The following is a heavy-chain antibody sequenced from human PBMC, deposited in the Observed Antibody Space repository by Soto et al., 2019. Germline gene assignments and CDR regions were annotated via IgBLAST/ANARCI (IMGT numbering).Heavy chain of an antibody. V-gene: IGHV3-74*01. CDR1: GFTFSSYW. CDR2: INSDGGSGT. CDR3: ARGATDGTFPWLDP. Sequence: EVPLVESGGGLVQPGGSLRLSCAASGFTFSSYWMHWVRQAPGKGLVWVSRINSDGGSGTSYAGSVKGRFTISRDNAKNTLFLQMSSLRVEGTAVYYCARGATDGTFPWLDPWGQGTLVTVSS. J-gene: IGHJ5*02.